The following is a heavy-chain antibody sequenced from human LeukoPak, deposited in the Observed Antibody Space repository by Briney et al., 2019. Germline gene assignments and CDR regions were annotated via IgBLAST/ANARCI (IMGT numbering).Heavy chain of an antibody. CDR3: AKQLGYCSDGSCYFPY. CDR2: ISNNGGYT. CDR1: GFTFGSCA. D-gene: IGHD2-15*01. V-gene: IGHV3-23*01. J-gene: IGHJ4*02. Sequence: GGSLRLSCVTSGFTFGSCAMSWVRQAPGKGLEWVSAISNNGGYTYYADSVQGRFTISRDNSKSTLCLQMNSLRAEDTAVYYCAKQLGYCSDGSCYFPYWGQGTLVTVSS.